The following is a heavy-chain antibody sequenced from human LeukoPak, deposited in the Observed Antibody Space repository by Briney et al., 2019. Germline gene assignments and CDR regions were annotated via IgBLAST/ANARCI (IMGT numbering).Heavy chain of an antibody. J-gene: IGHJ5*02. CDR1: GFTFNSYG. V-gene: IGHV3-21*01. D-gene: IGHD6-19*01. CDR3: ARVAVAVAINWFDP. Sequence: GGSLRLSCAASGFTFNSYGMHWVRQAPGKGLEWVSSISSSSSYIYYADSVKGRFTISRDNAKNSLYLQMNSLRAEDTAVYYCARVAVAVAINWFDPWGQGTLVTVSS. CDR2: ISSSSSYI.